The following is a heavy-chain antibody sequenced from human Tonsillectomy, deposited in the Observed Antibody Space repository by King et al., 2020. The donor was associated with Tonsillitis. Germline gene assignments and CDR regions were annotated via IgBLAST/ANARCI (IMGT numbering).Heavy chain of an antibody. V-gene: IGHV3-30*18. D-gene: IGHD3-3*01. CDR3: AKVRLFGGSGDYYYGMDV. CDR2: ISYDGRNK. CDR1: GFMFSSYG. J-gene: IGHJ6*02. Sequence: VQLVESGGGVVQPGRSLRLSCAASGFMFSSYGMHWVRQAPGKGLEWVAVISYDGRNKYYADSVKGRFTISRDNSKNTLYLQMNSLSAEDTAVYYCAKVRLFGGSGDYYYGMDVWGQGTTVTVSS.